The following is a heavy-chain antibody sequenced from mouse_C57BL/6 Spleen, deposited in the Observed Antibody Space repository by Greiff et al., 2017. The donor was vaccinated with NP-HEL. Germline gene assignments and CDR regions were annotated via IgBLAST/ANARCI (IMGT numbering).Heavy chain of an antibody. Sequence: VQLQQSGPGLVQPSQSLSITCTVSGFSLTSYGVHWVRQSPGKGLEWLGVIWSGGSTDYNAAFISRLSISKANSKSQVFFKMNSLQANDTAIYYGARNWGDYYGSSYVNFDYWGQGTTLTVSS. D-gene: IGHD1-1*01. CDR1: GFSLTSYG. CDR2: IWSGGST. V-gene: IGHV2-2*02. CDR3: ARNWGDYYGSSYVNFDY. J-gene: IGHJ2*01.